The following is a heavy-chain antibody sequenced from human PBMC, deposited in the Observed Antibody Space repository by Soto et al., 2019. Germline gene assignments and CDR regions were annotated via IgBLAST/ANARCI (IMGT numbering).Heavy chain of an antibody. CDR1: GGSISSGDYY. V-gene: IGHV4-30-4*01. CDR3: AREAKRYCSSTSCPYGMDV. Sequence: ASETLSLTCTVPGGSISSGDYYWSWIRQPPGKGLEWIGYIYYSGSTYYNPSLKSRVTISVDTSKNQFSLKLSSVTAADTAVYYCAREAKRYCSSTSCPYGMDVWGQGTTVTVSS. CDR2: IYYSGST. J-gene: IGHJ6*02. D-gene: IGHD2-2*01.